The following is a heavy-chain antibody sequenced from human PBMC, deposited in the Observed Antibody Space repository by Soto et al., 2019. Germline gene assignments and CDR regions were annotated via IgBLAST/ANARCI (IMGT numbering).Heavy chain of an antibody. CDR2: IYHSGST. V-gene: IGHV4-4*02. D-gene: IGHD1-7*01. CDR3: ARETTLLVSAFDI. J-gene: IGHJ3*02. Sequence: PSETLSLTCAVSGGSISSSNWWSWVRQPPGKGLEWIGEIYHSGSTNYNPSLKSRVTISVDTSKNQFSLKLSSVTAADTAVYYCARETTLLVSAFDIWGQGTMVTVSS. CDR1: GGSISSSNW.